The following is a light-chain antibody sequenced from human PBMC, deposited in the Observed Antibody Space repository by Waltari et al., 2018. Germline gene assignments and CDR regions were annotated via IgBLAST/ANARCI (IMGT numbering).Light chain of an antibody. CDR3: HVWHPDMDPGV. J-gene: IGLJ1*01. Sequence: SYALTQPPSVSVAPGTTARITCGGDNIGSYSVHWYQQKPGQAPGLFIFYDSDRPSGIPERFSGSNSGNTATLTISSVEAGDEAKYYCHVWHPDMDPGVFGPGTEVSV. CDR2: YDS. CDR1: NIGSYS. V-gene: IGLV3-21*04.